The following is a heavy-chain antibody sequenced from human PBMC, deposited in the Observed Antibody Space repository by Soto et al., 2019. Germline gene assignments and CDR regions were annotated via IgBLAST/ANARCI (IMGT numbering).Heavy chain of an antibody. CDR3: AKLSCTSSTCYFPSWFDP. D-gene: IGHD2-2*01. CDR1: GDSISGGASF. J-gene: IGHJ5*02. CDR2: VYYSGSS. Sequence: QVQLQESGPGLVKPSETLSLTCTVSGDSISGGASFWSWIRQPPGKGLEWIANVYYSGSSYYNPSLKSLLTISVDTTKNQFSLQLKSMTAADTAVYYCAKLSCTSSTCYFPSWFDPWGQGTLVTVSS. V-gene: IGHV4-31*01.